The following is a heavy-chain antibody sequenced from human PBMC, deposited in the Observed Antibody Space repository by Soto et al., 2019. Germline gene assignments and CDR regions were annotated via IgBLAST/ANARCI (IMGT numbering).Heavy chain of an antibody. V-gene: IGHV4-59*02. CDR1: GGSVSNDY. J-gene: IGHJ5*02. D-gene: IGHD3-16*01. CDR3: ARENWGNSNWFDP. CDR2: IYDSGST. Sequence: SETLSLTCTVSGGSVSNDYWSWIWQPPGKGLEWIGYIYDSGSTYYNPSLKSRVTLSVDTSKNQFSLKLRSVTAADTAVYYCARENWGNSNWFDPWGQGTLVTVSS.